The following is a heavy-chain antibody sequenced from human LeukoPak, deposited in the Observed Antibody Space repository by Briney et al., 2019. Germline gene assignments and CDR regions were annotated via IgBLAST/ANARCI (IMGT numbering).Heavy chain of an antibody. CDR2: ISYDGSNK. Sequence: GGSLRLSCAASGSTFSSYGMHWVRQAPGKGLEWVAVISYDGSNKYYADSVKGRFTISRDNSKNTLYLQMNSLRAEDTAVYYCAKDRHNKYQLPRYYYYYGMDVWGQGTTVTVSS. CDR3: AKDRHNKYQLPRYYYYYGMDV. D-gene: IGHD2-2*01. J-gene: IGHJ6*02. CDR1: GSTFSSYG. V-gene: IGHV3-30*18.